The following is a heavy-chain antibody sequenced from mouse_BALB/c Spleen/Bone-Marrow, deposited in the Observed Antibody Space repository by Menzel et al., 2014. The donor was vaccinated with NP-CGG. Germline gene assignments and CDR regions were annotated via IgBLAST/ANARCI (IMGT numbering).Heavy chain of an antibody. Sequence: VQLKQSGAELVKPGASVKLSCTASDFNIKDTYMHWVKQRPEQGLEWIGRIDPANGNTKYDPKFQGKATITAGTSSNTAYLQLSSLTSEGTAVYYCARIHYYGRAWFAYWGQGTLVTVSA. J-gene: IGHJ3*01. CDR2: IDPANGNT. CDR1: DFNIKDTY. CDR3: ARIHYYGRAWFAY. D-gene: IGHD1-2*01. V-gene: IGHV14-3*02.